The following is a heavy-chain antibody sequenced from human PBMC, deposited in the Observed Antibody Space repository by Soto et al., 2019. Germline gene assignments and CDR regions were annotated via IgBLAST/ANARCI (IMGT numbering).Heavy chain of an antibody. CDR3: ARDLGVALATPTLDY. CDR1: GFTFSTYS. CDR2: ITTSSSFR. V-gene: IGHV3-21*01. Sequence: GGSLRLSCAASGFTFSTYSMNWVRQAPGKGLEWVADITTSSSFRFYADSVKGRFTISRDDAKNSLYLQMNSLRAEDTGVYYCARDLGVALATPTLDYWGQGALVTVSS. D-gene: IGHD2-15*01. J-gene: IGHJ4*02.